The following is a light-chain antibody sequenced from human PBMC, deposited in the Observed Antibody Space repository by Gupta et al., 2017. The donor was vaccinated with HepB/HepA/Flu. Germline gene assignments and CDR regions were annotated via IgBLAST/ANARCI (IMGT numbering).Light chain of an antibody. CDR3: NSRDSSGNHVV. CDR1: RLRSYY. CDR2: GKN. Sequence: SSELTQYPAVSVALGQTVRLHCQGDRLRSYYASWYQQKPGQAPVLVIYGKNNRPSGIPDRFSGSSSGNTASLTITGAQAEDEADYYCNSRDSSGNHVVFGGGTKLTVL. J-gene: IGLJ2*01. V-gene: IGLV3-19*01.